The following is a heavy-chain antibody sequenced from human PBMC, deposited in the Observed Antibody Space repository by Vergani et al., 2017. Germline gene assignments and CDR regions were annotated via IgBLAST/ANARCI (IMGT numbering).Heavy chain of an antibody. CDR3: AVKTVVAPGGVTDYYYYYGMDV. V-gene: IGHV1-69*06. D-gene: IGHD4-23*01. CDR1: GGTFSSYA. Sequence: QVQLVQSGAEVKKPGSSVKVSCKASGGTFSSYAISWVRQAPGQGLEWMGGIIPIFGTANYAQKFQGRVTITAEKSTSTAYMELRSLRSEDTAVYYCAVKTVVAPGGVTDYYYYYGMDVWGQGTTVTVSS. J-gene: IGHJ6*02. CDR2: IIPIFGTA.